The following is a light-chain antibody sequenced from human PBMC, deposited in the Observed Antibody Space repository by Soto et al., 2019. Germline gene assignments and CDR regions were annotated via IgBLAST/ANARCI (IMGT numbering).Light chain of an antibody. CDR2: DVS. CDR1: SSDVGGYNS. CDR3: CSYAGTYTWV. J-gene: IGLJ3*02. V-gene: IGLV2-11*01. Sequence: QLVLTQPRSVSGSPGQSVTISCTGTSSDVGGYNSVFWYQQYPGKAPKLMIYDVSKRPSGVPDRFSGSKSGNAASLTISGLQAEDEADYYCCSYAGTYTWVFGGGTKLTVL.